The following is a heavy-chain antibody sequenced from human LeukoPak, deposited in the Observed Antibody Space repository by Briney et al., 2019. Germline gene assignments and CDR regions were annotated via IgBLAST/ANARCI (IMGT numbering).Heavy chain of an antibody. CDR2: IIPIFGTA. Sequence: SVKVSCKASGGTFSSYAISWVRQAPGQGLEWMGGIIPIFGTANYAQKFQGRVTITADESTSTAYMELSSLRSEDTAVYYCARDKAVVAATGCDYWGQGTLVTVSS. CDR1: GGTFSSYA. J-gene: IGHJ4*02. V-gene: IGHV1-69*13. CDR3: ARDKAVVAATGCDY. D-gene: IGHD2-15*01.